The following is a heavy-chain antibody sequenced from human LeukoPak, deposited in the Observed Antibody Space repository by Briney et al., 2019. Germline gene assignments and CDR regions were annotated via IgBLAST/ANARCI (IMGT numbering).Heavy chain of an antibody. CDR3: ASSEYSSSWYSYYPLAGPIDY. CDR1: GYRFTSYW. D-gene: IGHD6-13*01. J-gene: IGHJ4*02. CDR2: IYPGDSDT. Sequence: GESLKISCKGSGYRFTSYWIGWVRPMPGKGVEGMGIIYPGDSDTRYSPSFQGQVTISADKSISTAYLQWSSLKASDTAMYYCASSEYSSSWYSYYPLAGPIDYWGQGTLVTVSS. V-gene: IGHV5-51*01.